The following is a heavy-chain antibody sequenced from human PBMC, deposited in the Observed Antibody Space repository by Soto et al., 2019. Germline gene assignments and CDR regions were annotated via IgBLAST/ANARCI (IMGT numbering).Heavy chain of an antibody. CDR2: ISGSSSYI. CDR1: GLSFSSDS. V-gene: IGHV3-21*01. J-gene: IGHJ3*02. Sequence: EVQLVESGGGLVKPGGSLRLSCTASGLSFSSDSMNWVRQAPGKGLEWVSSISGSSSYIYYADSVKGRFTISRDNAKNSVSLQMNSLRAEDTAVYYCARGLGYCNVGSCSGAFDMWGQGTMVTVSS. D-gene: IGHD2-15*01. CDR3: ARGLGYCNVGSCSGAFDM.